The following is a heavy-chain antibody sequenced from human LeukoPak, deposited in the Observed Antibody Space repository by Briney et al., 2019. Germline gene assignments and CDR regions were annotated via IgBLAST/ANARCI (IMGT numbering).Heavy chain of an antibody. CDR3: ARGGYCSSTSCYTSYRRMDV. V-gene: IGHV3-33*01. Sequence: PGGSLRLSCAASGFTFSSYGMHWVRQAPGKGLEWVAVIWYDGSNKYYADSVKGRSTISRDNSENTLYLQMNSLRAEDTAVYYCARGGYCSSTSCYTSYRRMDVWGQGTTVTVSS. D-gene: IGHD2-2*02. J-gene: IGHJ6*02. CDR2: IWYDGSNK. CDR1: GFTFSSYG.